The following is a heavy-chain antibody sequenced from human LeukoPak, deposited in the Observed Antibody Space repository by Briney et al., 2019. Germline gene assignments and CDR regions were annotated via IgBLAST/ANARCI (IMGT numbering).Heavy chain of an antibody. CDR3: ARDTIFGVFIQYFDI. CDR1: GYTFTSYG. Sequence: ASVKVSCKASGYTFTSYGISWVRQAPGQGLEWMGWISAYNGNTNYAQELQGRVTMTTDTSTSTAYMELRSLRSDDTAVYYCARDTIFGVFIQYFDIWGQGKMDTVSS. D-gene: IGHD3-3*01. CDR2: ISAYNGNT. J-gene: IGHJ3*02. V-gene: IGHV1-18*01.